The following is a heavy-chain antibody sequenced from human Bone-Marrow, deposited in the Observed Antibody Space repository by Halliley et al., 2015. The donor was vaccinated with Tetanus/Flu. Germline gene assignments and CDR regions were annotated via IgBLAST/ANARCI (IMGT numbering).Heavy chain of an antibody. CDR3: ARGLHYYDRGDYFDY. D-gene: IGHD3-22*01. Sequence: TLSLTCTVSGGFIRSGGHYWSWICQHPGKGLERIGFIYYSGTTYYNKSLKSRVTISVDTSKNQFSLNLRSVTAADTAVYYCARGLHYYDRGDYFDYWGQGILVPVSS. J-gene: IGHJ4*02. CDR1: GGFIRSGGHY. CDR2: IYYSGTT. V-gene: IGHV4-31*03.